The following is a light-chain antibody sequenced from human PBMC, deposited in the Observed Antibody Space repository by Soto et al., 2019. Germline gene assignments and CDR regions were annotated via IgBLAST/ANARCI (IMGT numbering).Light chain of an antibody. CDR1: QTVNSQY. CDR3: YQHETSPPK. CDR2: GAS. Sequence: EIVLTQSSGTLSLSPGERGTLSCRTSQTVNSQYLAWYQQKPGQAPRLLISGASTRATGITDRFRISGTGTEFTLTISRLESEHFAGYYCYQHETSPPKFDTGTKVDIK. J-gene: IGKJ3*01. V-gene: IGKV3-20*01.